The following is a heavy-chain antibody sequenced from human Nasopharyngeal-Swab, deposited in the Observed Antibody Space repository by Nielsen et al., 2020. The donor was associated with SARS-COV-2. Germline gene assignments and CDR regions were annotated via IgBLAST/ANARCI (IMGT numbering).Heavy chain of an antibody. CDR1: GFTFSSHA. J-gene: IGHJ4*02. V-gene: IGHV3-23*01. CDR3: ANSVQIGMMDY. D-gene: IGHD3-16*01. Sequence: GESLKISCAASGFTFSSHAMSWVRQAPGKGLEWVSAISGSGGSTYYADSVKGRFTISRDNSKNTLYLQMNSLRAEDTAVYYCANSVQIGMMDYWGQGTLVTVSS. CDR2: ISGSGGST.